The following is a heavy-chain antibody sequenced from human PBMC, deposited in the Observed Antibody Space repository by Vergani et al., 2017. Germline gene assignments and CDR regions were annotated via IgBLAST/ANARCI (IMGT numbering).Heavy chain of an antibody. V-gene: IGHV3-30*04. CDR1: GFTFSSYA. Sequence: QVQLVESGGGVVQPGRSLRLSCAASGFTFSSYAMHWVRQAPGKGLEWVAVISSDGSIKYYTDSVKGRFTISRDNSKNSLYLQMNSLRAEDTAVYYCARDLGSYYYDSSGYYGGFDYWGQGTLVTVSS. CDR2: ISSDGSIK. J-gene: IGHJ4*02. CDR3: ARDLGSYYYDSSGYYGGFDY. D-gene: IGHD3-22*01.